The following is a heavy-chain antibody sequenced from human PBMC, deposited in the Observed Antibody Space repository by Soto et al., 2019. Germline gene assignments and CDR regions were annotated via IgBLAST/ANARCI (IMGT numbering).Heavy chain of an antibody. J-gene: IGHJ6*02. CDR1: GGTFSSYA. Sequence: ASVKVSCKASGGTFSSYAISRVRQAPGQGLEWMGGIIPIFGTANYAQKFQGRVTITADESTSTAYIELSSLISEVTAVYYCARGGKMPTTYYHYYGMDVWGQGTPVTVS. CDR3: ARGGKMPTTYYHYYGMDV. D-gene: IGHD1-1*01. V-gene: IGHV1-69*13. CDR2: IIPIFGTA.